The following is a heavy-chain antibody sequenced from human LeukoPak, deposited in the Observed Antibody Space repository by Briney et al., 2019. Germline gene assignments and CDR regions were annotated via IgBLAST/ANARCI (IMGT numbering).Heavy chain of an antibody. CDR2: TYYSGST. CDR3: ARHRGSYYYYYGMDV. Sequence: SETLSLTCTVSGGSISSYYWSWIRQPPGKGLEWIGYTYYSGSTNYNPSLKSRVTISVDTSKNQFSLKLSSVTAADTAVYYCARHRGSYYYYYGMDVWGQGTTVTVSS. V-gene: IGHV4-59*08. CDR1: GGSISSYY. D-gene: IGHD1-26*01. J-gene: IGHJ6*02.